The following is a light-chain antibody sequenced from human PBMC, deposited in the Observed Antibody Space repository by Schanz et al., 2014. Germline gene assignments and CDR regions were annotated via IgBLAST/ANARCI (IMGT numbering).Light chain of an antibody. V-gene: IGLV2-8*01. CDR3: SSYAGSNFVV. CDR1: SSDVGGYNF. CDR2: EVS. J-gene: IGLJ2*01. Sequence: QSALTQPPSASGSPGQLVTISCTGTSSDVGGYNFVSWYQQHPGKAPKLMIYEVSNRPSGVPDRFSGSKSGNTASLTVSGLQAEDEADYYCSSYAGSNFVVFGGGTKLTVL.